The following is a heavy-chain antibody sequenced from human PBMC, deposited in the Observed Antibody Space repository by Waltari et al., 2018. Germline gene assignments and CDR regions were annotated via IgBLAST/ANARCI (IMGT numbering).Heavy chain of an antibody. CDR3: AKDASYCSGGSCYSKDYYYYYMDV. D-gene: IGHD2-15*01. CDR2: ISWNGGSI. Sequence: EVQLVESGGGLVQPGRSLRLSCAASGFTFDDSAMHWVRQAPGKGLEWVSGISWNGGSIGYADDVKGRFTSSRDNAKNSLYLQMNSLRAEDTALYYCAKDASYCSGGSCYSKDYYYYYMDVWGKGTTVTVSS. J-gene: IGHJ6*03. CDR1: GFTFDDSA. V-gene: IGHV3-9*01.